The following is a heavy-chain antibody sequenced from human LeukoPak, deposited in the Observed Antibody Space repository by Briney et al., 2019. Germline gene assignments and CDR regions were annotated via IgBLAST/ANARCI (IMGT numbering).Heavy chain of an antibody. D-gene: IGHD5-24*01. CDR2: INHSGST. CDR3: ASLRGDGYNSVSFDY. CDR1: GGSFSGYY. J-gene: IGHJ4*02. V-gene: IGHV4-34*01. Sequence: PSETLSLTCAVYGGSFSGYYWSWIRQPPGKGLEWIGEINHSGSTNYNPSLKSRVTISVDTSKNQFSLKLSSVTAADTAVYYCASLRGDGYNSVSFDYWGQGTLVTVSS.